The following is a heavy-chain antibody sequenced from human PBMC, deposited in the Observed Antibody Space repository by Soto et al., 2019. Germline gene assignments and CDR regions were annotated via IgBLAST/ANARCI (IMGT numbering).Heavy chain of an antibody. CDR3: ARCPIEHNRFDP. Sequence: KTSETMSLTCTVSGSDITTYYWSWLRQSPGKGLEWIGHIYDTGSTTYNPSLKSRVTISVDTSNKQFSLRLTSVTAADTAVYYCARCPIEHNRFDPWGQGTLVPVYS. V-gene: IGHV4-59*01. J-gene: IGHJ5*02. CDR2: IYDTGST. CDR1: GSDITTYY.